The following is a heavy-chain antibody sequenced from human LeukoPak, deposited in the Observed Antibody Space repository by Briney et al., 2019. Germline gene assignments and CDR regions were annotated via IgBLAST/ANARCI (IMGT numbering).Heavy chain of an antibody. D-gene: IGHD1-26*01. CDR2: ISYDGSNK. Sequence: QPGGSLRLSCAASGFTFSSYAMHWVRQAPGKGLEWVAVISYDGSNKYYADSVKGRFTISRDNSKNTLYLQMNSLRAEDTAVYYCARGATKGPDAFDIWGQGTMVTVSS. CDR1: GFTFSSYA. CDR3: ARGATKGPDAFDI. J-gene: IGHJ3*02. V-gene: IGHV3-30-3*01.